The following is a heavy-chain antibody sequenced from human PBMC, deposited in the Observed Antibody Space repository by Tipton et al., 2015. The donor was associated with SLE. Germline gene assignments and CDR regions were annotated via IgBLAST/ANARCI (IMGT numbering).Heavy chain of an antibody. CDR2: LYYTGTT. CDR3: AKSSPGYRSGGGSVDY. D-gene: IGHD2-15*01. CDR1: GDSISGSSDY. J-gene: IGHJ4*02. Sequence: TLSLTCSVSGDSISGSSDYWGWIRQPPGKTLEWIGNLYYTGTTFYTPSLQSRVALSVDTSNNLFSLNLRSGTASDTAIYYCAKSSPGYRSGGGSVDYWGQGLLVTVSS. V-gene: IGHV4-39*02.